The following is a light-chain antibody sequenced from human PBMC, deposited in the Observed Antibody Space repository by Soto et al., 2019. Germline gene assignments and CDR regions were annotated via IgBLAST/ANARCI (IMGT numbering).Light chain of an antibody. CDR2: GSS. CDR1: QSVSSSY. CDR3: HQYVSSPI. Sequence: EIVLTQSPGTLSLSPGERGTLSCRASQSVSSSYLAWYQQKPGQAPRLLIYGSSSTSTGIPYSFSGSGSGTDIILIIRCMEHEDFDVYYCHQYVSSPIIGPNTQVEIK. V-gene: IGKV3-20*01. J-gene: IGKJ3*01.